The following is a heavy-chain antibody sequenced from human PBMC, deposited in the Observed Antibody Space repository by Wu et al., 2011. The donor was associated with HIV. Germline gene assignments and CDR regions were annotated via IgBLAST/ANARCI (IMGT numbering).Heavy chain of an antibody. CDR3: ARDYTHSALVDNDFDV. V-gene: IGHV1-8*01. J-gene: IGHJ3*01. CDR2: MNPNSGNS. Sequence: SGYRFGSADINWLRQSTRQGLEWMGWMNPNSGNSGSAPNPGQNHHDQGHFTSTAYMELSSLTSDDTAVYYCARDYTHSALVDNDFDVWGQGTLLTAFS. CDR1: GYRFGSAD. D-gene: IGHD5-12*01.